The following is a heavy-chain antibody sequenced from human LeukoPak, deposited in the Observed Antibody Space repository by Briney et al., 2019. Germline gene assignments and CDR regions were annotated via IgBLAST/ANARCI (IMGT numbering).Heavy chain of an antibody. CDR2: IIPIFGTG. V-gene: IGHV1-69*01. CDR3: AKGHDDFRQFDF. CDR1: GGTFANYA. D-gene: IGHD3-3*01. Sequence: ASVKVSCKASGGTFANYAISWVRKAPGQGLEWMGGIIPIFGTGHSAQKFQGRLTITADESTRTTYMELSSLRSEDTAVYYCAKGHDDFRQFDFWGQGTLVTVSS. J-gene: IGHJ4*02.